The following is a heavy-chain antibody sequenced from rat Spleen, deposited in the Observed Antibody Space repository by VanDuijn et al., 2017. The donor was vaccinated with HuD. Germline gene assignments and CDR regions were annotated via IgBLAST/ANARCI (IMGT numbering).Heavy chain of an antibody. CDR2: ISSDGRRN. CDR3: ARRHYGYTDYFDY. CDR1: GFTFSDYA. J-gene: IGHJ2*01. V-gene: IGHV5-29*01. Sequence: EVQLVESGGGLVQPGRSMNLSCAASGFTFSDYAMAWVRQAPTKGLEWVATISSDGRRNYYRDSVKGRFTISRDDAKSTLSLQMDSLRSEDTATYYCARRHYGYTDYFDYWGQGVMVTVSS. D-gene: IGHD1-9*01.